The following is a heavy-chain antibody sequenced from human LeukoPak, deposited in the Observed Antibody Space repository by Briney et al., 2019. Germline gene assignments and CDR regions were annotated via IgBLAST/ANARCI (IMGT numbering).Heavy chain of an antibody. Sequence: ASVKVSCKASGYTFTGYYMHWVRHAPGQGLEWMGRINPNSGGTNYAQKFQGRVTMTRDTSISTAYMELSRLRSDDTAVYYCARGNSYGQVDFDYWGQGTLVTVSS. CDR2: INPNSGGT. CDR3: ARGNSYGQVDFDY. J-gene: IGHJ4*02. D-gene: IGHD5-18*01. CDR1: GYTFTGYY. V-gene: IGHV1-2*06.